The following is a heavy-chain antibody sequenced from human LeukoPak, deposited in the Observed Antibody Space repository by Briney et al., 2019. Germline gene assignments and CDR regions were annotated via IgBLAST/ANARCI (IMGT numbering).Heavy chain of an antibody. J-gene: IGHJ4*02. CDR2: IKQEESEI. CDR3: AISIYGDSK. V-gene: IGHV3-7*01. CDR1: GFSPCVFT. D-gene: IGHD4-17*01. Sequence: SLCLSRVLSGFSPCVFTTGSVRPAPGKGLEGVACIKQEESEIYDVATMKRRFTISRDNAKNSLYLDMNSLRAEDTAVYYCAISIYGDSKWGQGTLVTVSS.